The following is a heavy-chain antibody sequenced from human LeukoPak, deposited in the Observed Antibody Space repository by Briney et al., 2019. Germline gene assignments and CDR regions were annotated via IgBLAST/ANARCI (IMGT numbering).Heavy chain of an antibody. J-gene: IGHJ6*03. D-gene: IGHD2/OR15-2a*01. Sequence: SETLSLTCAVYGGSFSGYYWSWIRQPPGKGLEWIGEINHSGSTNYNPSLKSRVTISVDTSKNQFSLKLSSVTAADTAVYYCATFPRSVYMDVWGKGTTVTVSS. CDR1: GGSFSGYY. V-gene: IGHV4-34*01. CDR2: INHSGST. CDR3: ATFPRSVYMDV.